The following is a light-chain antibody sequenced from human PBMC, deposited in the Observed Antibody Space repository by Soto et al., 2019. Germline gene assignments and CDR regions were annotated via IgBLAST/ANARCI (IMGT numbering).Light chain of an antibody. CDR1: QSVSSSY. J-gene: IGKJ1*01. V-gene: IGKV3-20*01. Sequence: IVLTQSPVTLSLSPGERATLSCRASQSVSSSYLAWYQQKPGQAPRLLIYGASSRATGIPDRFSGSGSGTDFTLTISRLEPEDFAVYYCQQYGSWTFGQGTKVDIK. CDR2: GAS. CDR3: QQYGSWT.